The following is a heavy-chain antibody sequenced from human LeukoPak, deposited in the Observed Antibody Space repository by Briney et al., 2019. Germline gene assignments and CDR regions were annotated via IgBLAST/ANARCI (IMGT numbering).Heavy chain of an antibody. V-gene: IGHV1-2*02. CDR3: ARDDGYSSSWYP. CDR1: GYTFTGYY. Sequence: ASVKVSCKASGYTFTGYYMHWVRQAPGQGLEWMGWINPNSGGTNYAQKFQGRVTMTRDTSISTAYMELSRLRSDDTAVYYCARDDGYSSSWYPWGQGTLVTVSS. CDR2: INPNSGGT. D-gene: IGHD6-13*01. J-gene: IGHJ5*02.